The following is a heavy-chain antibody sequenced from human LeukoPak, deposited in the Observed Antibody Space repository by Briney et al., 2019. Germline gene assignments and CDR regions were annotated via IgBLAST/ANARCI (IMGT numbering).Heavy chain of an antibody. V-gene: IGHV3-7*03. D-gene: IGHD5-24*01. J-gene: IGHJ4*02. CDR1: GFTFSSYW. Sequence: GGSLRLSCAASGFTFSSYWMSWVRQAPGKGLEWVANIKQDGSEKYYVDSVKGRFTISRDNAKNSLYLQMNSPRAEDTAVYYCARDQEWLQHRGLDYWGQGTLVTVSS. CDR2: IKQDGSEK. CDR3: ARDQEWLQHRGLDY.